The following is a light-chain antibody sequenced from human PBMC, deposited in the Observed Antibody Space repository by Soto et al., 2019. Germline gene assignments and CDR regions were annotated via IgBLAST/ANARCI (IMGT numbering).Light chain of an antibody. V-gene: IGKV3-15*01. CDR3: QQSYRTPLT. J-gene: IGKJ4*01. Sequence: EIVMTQSPATLSVSPGKRVTLSCRASQSISNNLAWYQHKPGQAPRLLIYGASTRATGIPARFSGSGSGTEFTLTISSLQPEDYATYYCQQSYRTPLTFGGGTKVEL. CDR1: QSISNN. CDR2: GAS.